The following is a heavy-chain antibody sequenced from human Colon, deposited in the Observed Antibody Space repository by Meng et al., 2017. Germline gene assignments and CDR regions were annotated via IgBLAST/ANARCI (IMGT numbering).Heavy chain of an antibody. CDR2: IIPVVGTT. CDR1: GGNFKNYA. V-gene: IGHV1-69*13. Sequence: QLHLVQAGAEVKKPGSAVKVSCNTSGGNFKNYAISWVRQAPGQGLERMGGIIPVVGTTNYARKFQGRVTFTADESSGTASMELHSLSFEDTAIYYCARDRRGYYLDSWGQGTLVTVSS. J-gene: IGHJ4*02. D-gene: IGHD3-16*01. CDR3: ARDRRGYYLDS.